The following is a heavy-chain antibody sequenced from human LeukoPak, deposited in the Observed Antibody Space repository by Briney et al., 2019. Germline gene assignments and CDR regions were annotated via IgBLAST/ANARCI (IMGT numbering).Heavy chain of an antibody. CDR3: ARLAGELWFEHDY. Sequence: GGSLRLSCAASGFTFSSYSMNWVRQAPGKGLEGVSYISSSSSTIYYADSVKGRFTISRDNAKNSLYLQMNSLRAEDTAVYYCARLAGELWFEHDYWGQGTLVTVSS. D-gene: IGHD3-10*01. CDR2: ISSSSSTI. CDR1: GFTFSSYS. V-gene: IGHV3-48*01. J-gene: IGHJ4*02.